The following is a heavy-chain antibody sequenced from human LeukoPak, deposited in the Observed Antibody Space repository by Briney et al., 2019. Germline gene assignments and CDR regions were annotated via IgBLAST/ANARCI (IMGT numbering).Heavy chain of an antibody. CDR2: ISYNGST. D-gene: IGHD4-17*01. CDR3: ARAPLTVTSYYYYGMDV. Sequence: SETLSLTCTVSGASISNGASISSRIYYWGWISQPPGKGLEWIGSISYNGSTYYNPSLKSRLTISVDTSNNQFSLKLSSVTAADTAVYYCARAPLTVTSYYYYGMDVWGQGTTVTVSS. J-gene: IGHJ6*02. V-gene: IGHV4-39*01. CDR1: GASISNGASISSRIYY.